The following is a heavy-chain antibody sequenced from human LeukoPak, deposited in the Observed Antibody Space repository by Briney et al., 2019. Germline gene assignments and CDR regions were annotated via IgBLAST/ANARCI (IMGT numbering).Heavy chain of an antibody. D-gene: IGHD6-19*01. CDR2: ISSSGSTI. J-gene: IGHJ4*02. CDR1: GFTFSSYE. V-gene: IGHV3-48*03. CDR3: ARERTRVAVAGTGDYFDY. Sequence: PGGSLRLSCAASGFTFSSYEMNWVRQAPGKGLEWVSYISSSGSTIYYAESVKGRFTISRDNAKNSLYLQMNNLRAEDTAIYYCARERTRVAVAGTGDYFDYWGQGTLVTVSS.